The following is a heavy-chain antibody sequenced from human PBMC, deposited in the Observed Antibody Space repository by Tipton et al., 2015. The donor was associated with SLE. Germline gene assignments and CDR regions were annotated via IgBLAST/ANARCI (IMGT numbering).Heavy chain of an antibody. V-gene: IGHV5-51*03. CDR3: ARRTPGRAAAGKGGFDY. CDR1: GYSFTSYW. D-gene: IGHD6-13*01. J-gene: IGHJ4*02. Sequence: VQLVQAGAEVKKPGESLKISCKGSGYSFTSYWIGWVRQMPGKCLEWMGNIYPGDFDTRLSTSFQGQVTISADKSISTAYLPGSSLKASDPAMYYCARRTPGRAAAGKGGFDYWGQGTLVTVSS. CDR2: IYPGDFDT.